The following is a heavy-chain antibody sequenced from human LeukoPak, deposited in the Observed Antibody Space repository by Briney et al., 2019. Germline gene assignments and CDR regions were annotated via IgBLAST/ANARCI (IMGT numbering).Heavy chain of an antibody. CDR3: ARRSSSSAGYYYYYYYMDV. CDR1: GYSISSGYY. J-gene: IGHJ6*03. CDR2: IYHSGST. Sequence: SETLSLTCAVSGYSISSGYYWGWIRQPPGKGLEWLGSIYHSGSTYYNPSLKSRVTISVDTSKNQFSLKLSSVTAADTAVYYCARRSSSSAGYYYYYYYMDVWGKGTTVTVSS. V-gene: IGHV4-38-2*01. D-gene: IGHD6-6*01.